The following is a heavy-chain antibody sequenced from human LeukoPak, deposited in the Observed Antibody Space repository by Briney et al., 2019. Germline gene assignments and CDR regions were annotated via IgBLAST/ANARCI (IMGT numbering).Heavy chain of an antibody. CDR3: ARTIMVRGVTRDAFDI. V-gene: IGHV4-38-2*02. CDR2: IYHSGST. Sequence: SETLSLTCTVPGYSISSGYYWGWIRQPPGKGLEWIGSIYHSGSTYYNPSLKSRVTISVDTSKNQFSLKLSSVTAADTAVYYCARTIMVRGVTRDAFDIWGQGTMVTVSS. CDR1: GYSISSGYY. J-gene: IGHJ3*02. D-gene: IGHD3-10*01.